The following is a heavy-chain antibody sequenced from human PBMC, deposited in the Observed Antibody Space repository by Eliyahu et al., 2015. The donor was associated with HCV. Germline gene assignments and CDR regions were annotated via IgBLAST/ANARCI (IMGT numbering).Heavy chain of an antibody. J-gene: IGHJ5*02. D-gene: IGHD6-19*01. Sequence: QVQVVQSGAEVRKPGASVKLSCRPSGHTFSGNYVHWVRQAPGQGLEWVGINTPSGDRTTYAQKVQGRVTMTRDTSTSTVYMELHSLRSEDTAVYYCARDVGWAPGGPWGQGTLVTVSS. V-gene: IGHV1-46*01. CDR2: NTPSGDRT. CDR1: GHTFSGNY. CDR3: ARDVGWAPGGP.